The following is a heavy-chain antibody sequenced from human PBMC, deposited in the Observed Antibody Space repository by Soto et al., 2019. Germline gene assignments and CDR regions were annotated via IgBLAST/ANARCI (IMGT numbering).Heavy chain of an antibody. Sequence: QVQLVESGGGVVQPGRSLRLSCAASGFTFSSYGMHWVSQAPGKGLDWVAVIWYDGSNKYYADSVKGRFTISRDNSKNSLYLQMNSLRAEDTAVYYCARSGTGGGSWQGYWGQGTLVTVSS. J-gene: IGHJ4*02. V-gene: IGHV3-33*01. D-gene: IGHD2-15*01. CDR1: GFTFSSYG. CDR2: IWYDGSNK. CDR3: ARSGTGGGSWQGY.